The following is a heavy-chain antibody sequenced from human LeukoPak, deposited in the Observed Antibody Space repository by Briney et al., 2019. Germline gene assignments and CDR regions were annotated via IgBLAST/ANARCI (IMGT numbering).Heavy chain of an antibody. CDR3: AKDSSATPYFDY. J-gene: IGHJ4*02. CDR1: GFTFRSYG. V-gene: IGHV3-23*01. Sequence: GGSLRLSCAASGFTFRSYGMSWVRQAPGKGLEWVSAISGSGGSTYYADSVKGRFTISRDNSKNTLFLQMNSLRAEDTAVYYCAKDSSATPYFDYWGQGTLVTVSS. D-gene: IGHD1-26*01. CDR2: ISGSGGST.